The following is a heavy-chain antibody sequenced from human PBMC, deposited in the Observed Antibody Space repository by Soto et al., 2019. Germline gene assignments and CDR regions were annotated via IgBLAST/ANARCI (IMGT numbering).Heavy chain of an antibody. CDR1: GGTFSSYA. CDR3: AGDPDSHYNDSHAYSYP. V-gene: IGHV1-69*13. Sequence: SVKVSCKASGGTFSSYAISWVRQAPGQGLEWMGGIIPIFGTANYAQKFQGRVTITADESTSTAYMELTRLRSYDTAVYYCAGDPDSHYNDSHAYSYPWGR. J-gene: IGHJ2*01. CDR2: IIPIFGTA. D-gene: IGHD3-22*01.